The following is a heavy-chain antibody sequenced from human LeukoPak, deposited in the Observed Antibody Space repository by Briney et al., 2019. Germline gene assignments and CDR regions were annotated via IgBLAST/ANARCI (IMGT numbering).Heavy chain of an antibody. V-gene: IGHV3-23*01. Sequence: GGSLRLSCAASGFTFSSYAVSWVRQAPGKGLEWVSAISGSGGSTYYADSVKGRFTISRDNSKNTLYLQMNSLRAEDTAVYYCAKVPIRGYDFWSGSQYFDYWGQGTLVTVSS. D-gene: IGHD3-3*01. CDR3: AKVPIRGYDFWSGSQYFDY. CDR2: ISGSGGST. CDR1: GFTFSSYA. J-gene: IGHJ4*02.